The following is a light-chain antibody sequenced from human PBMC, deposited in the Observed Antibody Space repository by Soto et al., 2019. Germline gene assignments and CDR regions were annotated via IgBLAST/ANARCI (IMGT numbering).Light chain of an antibody. J-gene: IGLJ1*01. CDR3: SSNTSSTSYV. V-gene: IGLV2-14*01. Sequence: QSALTQPASVSGSPGQSITISCTGTSSDVGGYNYVSWYQRHPGKAPKLIIYDVSNRPSGVSNRFSGSKSGNTASLTISGLQAEDEDDYYCSSNTSSTSYVFGTGTKVTVL. CDR1: SSDVGGYNY. CDR2: DVS.